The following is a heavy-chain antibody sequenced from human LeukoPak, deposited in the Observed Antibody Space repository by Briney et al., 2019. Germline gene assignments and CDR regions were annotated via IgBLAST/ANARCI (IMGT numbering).Heavy chain of an antibody. V-gene: IGHV4-4*02. CDR1: GGSISSSNW. D-gene: IGHD2-15*01. J-gene: IGHJ4*02. CDR2: IYHSGST. CDR3: ARGIVVVVAAQSDQKYYFDY. Sequence: SETLSLTCAVSGGSISSSNWWSWVRQPPGKGLEWIGEIYHSGSTNYNPSLKSRVTISVDKSKNQFSLKLSTVTAADTAVYYCARGIVVVVAAQSDQKYYFDYWGQGALVTVSS.